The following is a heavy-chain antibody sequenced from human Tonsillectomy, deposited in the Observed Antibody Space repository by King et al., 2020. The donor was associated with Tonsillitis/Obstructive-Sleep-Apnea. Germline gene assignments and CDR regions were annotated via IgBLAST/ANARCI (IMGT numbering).Heavy chain of an antibody. V-gene: IGHV4-59*01. J-gene: IGHJ6*02. CDR3: ARDGYDSSGYYYYGMDV. Sequence: LQLQESGPGLVKPSETLSLTCTVSGGSISSYYWSWLRQPPGKGLEWIGYIYYSGSTNYNPSLKSRVTISVDTSKNQFSLKLSSVTAADTAVYYCARDGYDSSGYYYYGMDVWGQGTTVTVSS. D-gene: IGHD3-22*01. CDR2: IYYSGST. CDR1: GGSISSYY.